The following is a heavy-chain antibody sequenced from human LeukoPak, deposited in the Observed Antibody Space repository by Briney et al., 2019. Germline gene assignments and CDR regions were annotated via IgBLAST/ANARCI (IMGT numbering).Heavy chain of an antibody. V-gene: IGHV1-69*04. J-gene: IGHJ3*02. D-gene: IGHD3-16*01. CDR3: ARARSMITFGGIRHAFDI. CDR2: VIPLLGIT. Sequence: ASVKVSCKASGGTFSSYAISWVRQAPGQGLEWVGRVIPLLGITNHAQKLQGRVTFTADTATNTAYMELSSLRSDDTAVYYCARARSMITFGGIRHAFDIWGQGTLVTVSP. CDR1: GGTFSSYA.